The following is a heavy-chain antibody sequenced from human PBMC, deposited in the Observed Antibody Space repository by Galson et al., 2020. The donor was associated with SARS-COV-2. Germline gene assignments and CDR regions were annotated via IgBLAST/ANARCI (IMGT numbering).Heavy chain of an antibody. V-gene: IGHV4-61*02. CDR2: IYTSGNA. CDR3: ARVNTYYYDSRDWFDP. CDR1: GGSIISGRYY. D-gene: IGHD3-22*01. J-gene: IGHJ5*02. Sequence: SETLSLTCTVSGGSIISGRYYWSWIRQPAGKGLEWIGRIYTSGNAKYNPSLASRVTVSVDTSKNQFSLKLSSVTAADTAVYYCARVNTYYYDSRDWFDPLGQGTLVTVSS.